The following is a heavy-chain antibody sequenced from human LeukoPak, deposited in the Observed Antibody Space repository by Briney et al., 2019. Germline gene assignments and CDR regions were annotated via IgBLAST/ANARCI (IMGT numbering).Heavy chain of an antibody. CDR3: ARMGEYFDWLLLAY. CDR1: GGSISSYY. D-gene: IGHD3-9*01. V-gene: IGHV4-59*01. Sequence: SETLSLTCTVSGGSISSYYWSWTRQPPGKGLEWIGYIYYSGSTNYNPSLKSRVTISLDTSKNQFSLKLSSVTAADTAVYYCARMGEYFDWLLLAYWGQGTLVTVSS. CDR2: IYYSGST. J-gene: IGHJ4*02.